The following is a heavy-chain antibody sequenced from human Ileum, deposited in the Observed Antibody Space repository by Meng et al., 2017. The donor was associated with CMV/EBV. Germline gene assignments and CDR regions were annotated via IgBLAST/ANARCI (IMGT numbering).Heavy chain of an antibody. D-gene: IGHD2-21*01. J-gene: IGHJ5*01. Sequence: GGSLRLSCAAFGFTLGDYWMNWGRQAPGKGLEWVATINQDGSEKYYMDSVKGRFVISRDNAKDSLYLQMSSLRAEDTAVYYCAQSRYCGTPSCREGNWFDSWGQGTLVTVSS. V-gene: IGHV3-7*01. CDR1: GFTLGDYW. CDR3: AQSRYCGTPSCREGNWFDS. CDR2: INQDGSEK.